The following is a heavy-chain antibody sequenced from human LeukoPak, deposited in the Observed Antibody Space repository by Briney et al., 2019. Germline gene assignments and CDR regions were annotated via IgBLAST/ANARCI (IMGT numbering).Heavy chain of an antibody. CDR3: TRGGRVTMVRGVISRDAFDI. V-gene: IGHV3-74*01. J-gene: IGHJ3*02. CDR2: INSDGSST. Sequence: SLRLSCGASGFTLSWFSVHGVRQAQGKGLVWVSRINSDGSSTNYADSVKGRFTISRDNAKNTLYLQMNSLRAEDTAVYYCTRGGRVTMVRGVISRDAFDIWGQGTMVTVSS. CDR1: GFTLSWFS. D-gene: IGHD3-10*01.